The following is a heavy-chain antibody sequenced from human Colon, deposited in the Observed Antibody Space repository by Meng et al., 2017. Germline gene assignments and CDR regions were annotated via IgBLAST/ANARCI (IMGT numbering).Heavy chain of an antibody. CDR1: GGSVSCGTDY. Sequence: VQLPASGPGLVRPLETLSLTCTVSGGSVSCGTDYWSWIRQPPGKILEWIGCIYYSGTTNYNPSLKSRVTISVDTSKNQFSLKLSSVTPADTAVYFCARDRVPGKYWGQGTLVTVSS. D-gene: IGHD1-14*01. CDR2: IYYSGTT. V-gene: IGHV4-61*01. CDR3: ARDRVPGKY. J-gene: IGHJ4*02.